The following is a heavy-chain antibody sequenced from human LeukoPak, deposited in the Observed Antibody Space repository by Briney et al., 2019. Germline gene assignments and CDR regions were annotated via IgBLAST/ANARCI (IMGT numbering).Heavy chain of an antibody. J-gene: IGHJ5*02. D-gene: IGHD5-18*01. CDR1: SGSISDSSYY. V-gene: IGHV4-39*07. CDR3: ARGRGYSFAFDP. CDR2: IFHDGST. Sequence: SQTLSLTCTVSSGSISDSSYYWGWVRQSPGKGLDWIGSIFHDGSTYYNPSLMSRVSISIDSSDKQFSLNLKFVTAADTAVYFCARGRGYSFAFDPWGQGTLVTVSS.